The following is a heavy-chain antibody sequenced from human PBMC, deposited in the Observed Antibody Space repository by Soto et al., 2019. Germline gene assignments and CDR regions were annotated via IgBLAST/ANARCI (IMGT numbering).Heavy chain of an antibody. J-gene: IGHJ5*02. CDR2: IYYSGST. D-gene: IGHD6-13*01. CDR1: GGSISSYY. V-gene: IGHV4-59*08. CDR3: ARHKKAAAGFFDP. Sequence: SETLSLTCTVSGGSISSYYWSWVRQPPGKGLEWIGYIYYSGSTNYNPSLKSRVTISVDTSKNQFSLKLSSVTAADTAVYYCARHKKAAAGFFDPWGQGTLVTVSS.